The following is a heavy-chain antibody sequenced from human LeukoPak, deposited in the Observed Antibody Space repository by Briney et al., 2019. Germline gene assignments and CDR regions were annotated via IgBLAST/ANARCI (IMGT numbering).Heavy chain of an antibody. Sequence: GGSLRLSCAASGFTFSSYSMNWVRQVPGKGLEWVGHIKSRMDGGTTDYAAPVKGRFTISRDDSKNTLYLQMNSLTTEDTAVYYCTIDLWRLCDFASRSYRFYWGQGTLVTVSS. CDR2: IKSRMDGGTT. CDR3: TIDLWRLCDFASRSYRFY. V-gene: IGHV3-15*01. J-gene: IGHJ4*02. CDR1: GFTFSSYS. D-gene: IGHD3-16*02.